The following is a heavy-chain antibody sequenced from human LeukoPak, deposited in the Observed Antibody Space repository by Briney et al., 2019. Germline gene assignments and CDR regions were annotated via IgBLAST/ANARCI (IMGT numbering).Heavy chain of an antibody. CDR2: MNPNSGNT. CDR1: GYTFTSYD. Sequence: ASVKVSCKASGYTFTSYDINWVRRATGQGLEWMGWMNPNSGNTGYAQKFQGRVTMTRNTSISTAYMELSSLRSEDTAVYYCARGPSYMVYAISHYGMDVWGQGTTVTVSS. CDR3: ARGPSYMVYAISHYGMDV. D-gene: IGHD2-8*01. V-gene: IGHV1-8*01. J-gene: IGHJ6*02.